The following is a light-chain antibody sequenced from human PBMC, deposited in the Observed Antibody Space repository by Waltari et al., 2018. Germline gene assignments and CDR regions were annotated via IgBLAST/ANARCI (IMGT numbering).Light chain of an antibody. V-gene: IGKV1-5*03. Sequence: DLHMTQSPSPLSASVGAPVIITCRASQNINTWLAWYQQKPGRAPKLLIYKASNLQSGVPSRFSGSGSGTEFTLTISSLQPGDFATYYCLQYNKYSLFTFGPGTNVDIK. J-gene: IGKJ3*01. CDR2: KAS. CDR3: LQYNKYSLFT. CDR1: QNINTW.